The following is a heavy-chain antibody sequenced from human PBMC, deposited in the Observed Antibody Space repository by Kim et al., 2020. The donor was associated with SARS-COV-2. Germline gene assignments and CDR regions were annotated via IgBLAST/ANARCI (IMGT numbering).Heavy chain of an antibody. Sequence: GGSLRLSCAASGLTFSSYAMHWVRQASGKGLEWVAVISYDGSNKYYADSVKGRFPISRDNSKNTLYLQMNSLRAEDTAVYLCARDKVLLCGCIDVWGQGT. V-gene: IGHV3-30-3*01. J-gene: IGHJ6*01. CDR2: ISYDGSNK. D-gene: IGHD3-16*01. CDR1: GLTFSSYA. CDR3: ARDKVLLCGCIDV.